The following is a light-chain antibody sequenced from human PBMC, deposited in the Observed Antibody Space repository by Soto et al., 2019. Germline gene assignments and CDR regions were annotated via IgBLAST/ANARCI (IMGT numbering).Light chain of an antibody. J-gene: IGLJ1*01. CDR2: DVS. Sequence: QSVLTQPASVSGSPGQSITISCTGTSGDVGAYNYVSWYQQHPGKAPRLMIYDVSNRPSGASNRFSGSKSGKTASLTISGLQAEDEADYYCSSFTNTYSYVFGTGTKV. V-gene: IGLV2-14*01. CDR1: SGDVGAYNY. CDR3: SSFTNTYSYV.